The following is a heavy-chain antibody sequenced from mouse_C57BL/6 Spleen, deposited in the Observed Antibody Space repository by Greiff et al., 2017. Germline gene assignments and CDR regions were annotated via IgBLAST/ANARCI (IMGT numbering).Heavy chain of an antibody. D-gene: IGHD1-1*01. CDR3: ARAGDYGSSYGY. V-gene: IGHV1-81*01. CDR1: GYTFTSYG. Sequence: VQRVESGAELARPGASVKLSCKASGYTFTSYGISWVKQRTGQGLEWIGEIYPRSGNTYYNEKFKGKATLTADKSSSTAYMELRSLTSEDSAVYFCARAGDYGSSYGYWGQGTTLTVSS. J-gene: IGHJ2*01. CDR2: IYPRSGNT.